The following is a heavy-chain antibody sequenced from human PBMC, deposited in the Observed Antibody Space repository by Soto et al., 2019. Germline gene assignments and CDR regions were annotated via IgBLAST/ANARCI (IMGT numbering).Heavy chain of an antibody. CDR2: ILYDGSKK. D-gene: IGHD4-17*01. V-gene: IGHV3-30*18. J-gene: IGHJ4*02. Sequence: GGSLRLSCAASGFTFSSYGMHWVRQAPGKGLEWVAVILYDGSKKYYADSMKGRFTISRDNSKNTLYLQMDSLRAEDTAVYYFAKYRGALRWSEEHYYFDYWGQGALVTVSS. CDR3: AKYRGALRWSEEHYYFDY. CDR1: GFTFSSYG.